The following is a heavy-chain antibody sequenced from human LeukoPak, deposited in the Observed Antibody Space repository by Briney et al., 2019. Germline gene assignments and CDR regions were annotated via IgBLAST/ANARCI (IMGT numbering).Heavy chain of an antibody. CDR3: ARDIRGGVSSSGPFGP. Sequence: SETLSLTCTVSGGSISSYYWSWIRQPAGKGLEWIGRIYTSGSTNYNPSLKSRVTMSVDTSKNQFSLKLSSVTAADTAVYYCARDIRGGVSSSGPFGPWGQGTLVTVSS. CDR2: IYTSGST. CDR1: GGSISSYY. D-gene: IGHD6-6*01. J-gene: IGHJ5*02. V-gene: IGHV4-4*07.